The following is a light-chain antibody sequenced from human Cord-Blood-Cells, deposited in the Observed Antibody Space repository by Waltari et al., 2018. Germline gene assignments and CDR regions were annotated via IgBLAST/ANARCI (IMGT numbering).Light chain of an antibody. Sequence: EIVLTQSSAPLSLSPGERATLARRASQSVSSYLAWYQQKPGQAPRLLIYDASNRATGIPARFSGSGSGTDFTLTISSLEPEDFAVYYCQQRSNWPTFGQGTKVEIK. V-gene: IGKV3-11*01. CDR1: QSVSSY. J-gene: IGKJ1*01. CDR3: QQRSNWPT. CDR2: DAS.